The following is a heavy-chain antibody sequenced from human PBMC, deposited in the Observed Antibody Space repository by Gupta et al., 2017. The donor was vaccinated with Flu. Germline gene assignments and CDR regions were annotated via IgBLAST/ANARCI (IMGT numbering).Heavy chain of an antibody. V-gene: IGHV3-9*01. CDR2: ISWNSGSI. Sequence: FDDYAMHWVRQAPGKGLEWVSDISWNSGSIGYADSVKGRFTISRDNAKNSLYLQMSSLRAEDTALYYCTSSAYGIWSGLSYWGQGTLVTVSS. J-gene: IGHJ4*02. D-gene: IGHD3-3*01. CDR3: TSSAYGIWSGLSY. CDR1: FDDYA.